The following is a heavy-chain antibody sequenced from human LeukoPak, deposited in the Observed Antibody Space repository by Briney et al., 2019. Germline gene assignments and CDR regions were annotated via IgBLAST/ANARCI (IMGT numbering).Heavy chain of an antibody. J-gene: IGHJ6*04. V-gene: IGHV3-33*01. CDR2: IWYDGSNK. D-gene: IGHD2-2*01. Sequence: GRSLRLSCAPSGFTFSSYGMHWVRQAPGNGLEWVAVIWYDGSNKYYADSVKGRFTISRDNSKNTLYLQMNSLRAEDTAVYYCAGHPRYCSSTSCLYGMDGGGKGTTVTVS. CDR1: GFTFSSYG. CDR3: AGHPRYCSSTSCLYGMDG.